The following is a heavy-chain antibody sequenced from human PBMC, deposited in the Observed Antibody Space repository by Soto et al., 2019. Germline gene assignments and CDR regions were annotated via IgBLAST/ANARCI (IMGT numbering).Heavy chain of an antibody. CDR3: ARGEAPHYRLWFGSTRNWFDP. J-gene: IGHJ5*02. CDR1: GGSFSGYY. D-gene: IGHD3-10*01. CDR2: INHSGST. V-gene: IGHV4-34*01. Sequence: QVQLQQWGAGLLKPSETLSLTCAVYGGSFSGYYWSWIRQPPGKGLEWIGEINHSGSTNYNPSLKSRVTLSVDTSKNQFSLKLSSVTAADTAVYYCARGEAPHYRLWFGSTRNWFDPWGQGTLVTVSS.